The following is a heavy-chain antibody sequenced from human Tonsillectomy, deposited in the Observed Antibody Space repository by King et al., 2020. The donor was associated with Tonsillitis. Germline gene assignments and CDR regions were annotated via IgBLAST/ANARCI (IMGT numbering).Heavy chain of an antibody. CDR2: ISAYNDDT. CDR3: ARDVGYSSSWYGDY. Sequence: VQLVESGAEVKKPGASVKVSCKASGYTFSSFGISWVRQAPGQGLEWMGWISAYNDDTNYAQKFQGRVTMTTDTSTSTAYMELRSLRSDDTAVYYCARDVGYSSSWYGDYWGQGTLVPGSS. V-gene: IGHV1-18*01. D-gene: IGHD6-13*01. J-gene: IGHJ4*02. CDR1: GYTFSSFG.